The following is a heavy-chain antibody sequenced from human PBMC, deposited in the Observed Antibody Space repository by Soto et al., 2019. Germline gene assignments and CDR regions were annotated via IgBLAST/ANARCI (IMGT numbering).Heavy chain of an antibody. J-gene: IGHJ4*02. V-gene: IGHV3-23*01. CDR2: ISGSGGST. D-gene: IGHD3-22*01. Sequence: GGSLRLSCAASGFTFSSYAMIWVRQAPGKGLEWVSAISGSGGSTYYADSVKGRFTISRDNSKNTLYLQMNSLRAEDTAVYYCTIMIVVVITEPYFDYWGQGTRVTVSS. CDR3: TIMIVVVITEPYFDY. CDR1: GFTFSSYA.